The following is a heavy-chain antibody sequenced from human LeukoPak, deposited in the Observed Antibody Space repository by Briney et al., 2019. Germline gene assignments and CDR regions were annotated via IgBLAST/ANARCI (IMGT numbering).Heavy chain of an antibody. CDR3: ASWDYDFWSGYYSRGWFDP. D-gene: IGHD3-3*01. CDR2: IYYSGST. V-gene: IGHV4-31*11. Sequence: PSETLPLTCAVYGGSFSGYYWSWIRQHPGKGLEWIGYIYYSGSTYYNPSHKSRVTISVDTSKNQFSLKLSSVTAADTAVYYCASWDYDFWSGYYSRGWFDPWGQGTLVTVSS. J-gene: IGHJ5*02. CDR1: GGSFSGYY.